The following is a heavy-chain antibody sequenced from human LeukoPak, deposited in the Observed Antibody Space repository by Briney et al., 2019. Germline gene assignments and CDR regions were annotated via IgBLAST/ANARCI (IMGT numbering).Heavy chain of an antibody. CDR3: ARDQSTTVVTDAFDI. CDR2: INPNSGGT. J-gene: IGHJ3*02. Sequence: GASVKVSCKASGYTFTSYGISWVRQAPGQGLEWMGWINPNSGGTNYAQKFQGRVTMTRDTSISTAYMELSRLRSDDTAVYYCARDQSTTVVTDAFDIWGQGTMVTVSS. D-gene: IGHD4-23*01. CDR1: GYTFTSYG. V-gene: IGHV1-2*02.